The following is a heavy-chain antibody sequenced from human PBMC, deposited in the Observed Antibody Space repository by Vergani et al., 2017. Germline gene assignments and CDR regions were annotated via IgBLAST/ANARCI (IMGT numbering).Heavy chain of an antibody. V-gene: IGHV3-23*01. CDR1: GFTFSSYA. Sequence: EVQLLESGGGLVQPGGSLRLSCAASGFTFSSYALSWVRQAPGKGLEWVSAISGSGGSTYYADSVKGRFTIPRDNSKNTLYLQMNSLGAEDTAVYYCAKGRWYCSGGSCYMDKFDYWGQGTLVTVSS. CDR3: AKGRWYCSGGSCYMDKFDY. D-gene: IGHD2-15*01. CDR2: ISGSGGST. J-gene: IGHJ4*02.